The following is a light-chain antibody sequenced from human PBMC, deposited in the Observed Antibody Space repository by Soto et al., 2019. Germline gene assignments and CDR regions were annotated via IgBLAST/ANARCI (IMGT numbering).Light chain of an antibody. CDR2: DAS. CDR3: QQYNSFWT. V-gene: IGKV1-5*01. J-gene: IGKJ1*01. Sequence: DIPMTQSPSTLSASVGARVTITCRASQSISSWLAWYQQKPGKAPRLLIYDASYLARGVPSRSSGSGSGTEFTLTISDLQPDDLATYYCQQYNSFWTFGQGTKVEI. CDR1: QSISSW.